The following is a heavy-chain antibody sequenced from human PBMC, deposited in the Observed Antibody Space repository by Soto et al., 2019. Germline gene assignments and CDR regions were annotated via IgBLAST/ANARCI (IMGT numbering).Heavy chain of an antibody. CDR1: GGTFSSSA. V-gene: IGHV1-69*13. D-gene: IGHD1-1*01. J-gene: IGHJ3*02. Sequence: GSSVKVSCKASGGTFSSSAISWLRQSPGQGLEWMGGIIPIFGTANYAQKFQGRVTMTADESTSTAYMELSRLRSDDTAVYYCASSDSVENGAFDIWGQGTMVTVSS. CDR3: ASSDSVENGAFDI. CDR2: IIPIFGTA.